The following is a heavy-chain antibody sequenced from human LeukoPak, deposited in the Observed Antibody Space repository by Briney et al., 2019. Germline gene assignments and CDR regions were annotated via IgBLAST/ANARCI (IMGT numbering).Heavy chain of an antibody. D-gene: IGHD3-22*01. CDR1: GGSISSYY. J-gene: IGHJ4*02. Sequence: SETLSLTCTVSGGSISSYYWSWIRQPPGKGLEWIGYIYTCGSTNYNPSLKSRATISVDTSKNQFSLKLSSVTAADTAVYYCARHLYDSSGYSAPYYFDYWGQGTLVTVSS. V-gene: IGHV4-4*09. CDR2: IYTCGST. CDR3: ARHLYDSSGYSAPYYFDY.